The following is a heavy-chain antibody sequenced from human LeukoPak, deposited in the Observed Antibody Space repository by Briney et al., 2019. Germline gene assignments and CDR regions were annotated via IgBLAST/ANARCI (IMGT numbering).Heavy chain of an antibody. D-gene: IGHD1-26*01. CDR1: GYTFTGYY. CDR2: INPNSGGT. Sequence: ASVKVSCKASGYTFTGYYMHWVRQAPGQGLEWMGWINPNSGGTNYAQKFQGRVTMTRDTSNSTAYMELSRLRSDDTAVYYCARDRYSGSYYIPDYWGQGALVTVSS. J-gene: IGHJ4*02. V-gene: IGHV1-2*02. CDR3: ARDRYSGSYYIPDY.